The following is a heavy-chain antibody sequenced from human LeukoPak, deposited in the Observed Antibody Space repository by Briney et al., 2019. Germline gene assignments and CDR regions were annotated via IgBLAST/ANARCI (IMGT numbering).Heavy chain of an antibody. V-gene: IGHV1-3*01. CDR3: VRLRTGDDYYGMDV. D-gene: IGHD7-27*01. Sequence: ASVKVSCKASGYTFSSYAIHWVRQAPGQRLEWMGWINAGNGNTQYSQKFQGRVTITRDTSASTAYMDLSSLRFEDTAVYYCVRLRTGDDYYGMDVWGQGTTVTVSS. CDR2: INAGNGNT. J-gene: IGHJ6*02. CDR1: GYTFSSYA.